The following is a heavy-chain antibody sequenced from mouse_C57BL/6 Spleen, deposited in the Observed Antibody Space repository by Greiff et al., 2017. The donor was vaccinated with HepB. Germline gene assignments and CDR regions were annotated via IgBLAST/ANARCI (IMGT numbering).Heavy chain of an antibody. V-gene: IGHV1-82*01. CDR3: ASARYFGV. CDR1: GYAFSSSW. CDR2: IYPGDGDT. J-gene: IGHJ1*03. Sequence: QVQLLQSGPELVKPGASVKISCKASGYAFSSSWMNWVKQRPGKGLEWIGRIYPGDGDTNYNGKFKGKATLTADKSSSTAYMQLSSLTSEDSAVYFCASARYFGVWGTGTTVTVSS.